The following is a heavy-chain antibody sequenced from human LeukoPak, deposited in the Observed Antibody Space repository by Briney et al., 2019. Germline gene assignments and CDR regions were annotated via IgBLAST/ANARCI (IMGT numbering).Heavy chain of an antibody. CDR1: GYTFSNYA. V-gene: IGHV7-4-1*02. D-gene: IGHD2-2*01. CDR3: ARFPHPYCSSAGCPNCLDP. Sequence: ASVKVSCKASGYTFSNYALNWVRQAPGQGLEWMGWINTDTGKPTYAQGFTGRFVFSLDTSVSTAYLQISSLQAADTAVYYCARFPHPYCSSAGCPNCLDPWGQGTLVTVSS. CDR2: INTDTGKP. J-gene: IGHJ5*02.